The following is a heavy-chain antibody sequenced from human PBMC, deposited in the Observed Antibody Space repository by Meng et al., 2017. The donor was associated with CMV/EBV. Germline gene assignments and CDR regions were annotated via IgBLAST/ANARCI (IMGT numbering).Heavy chain of an antibody. V-gene: IGHV1-8*01. CDR3: ARGESSSGWYGTNFDY. J-gene: IGHJ4*02. Sequence: SGYTLTSYDINWVRQATGQGLEWMGWMNPNSGNTGYAQKFQGRVTMTRNTSISTAYMELSSLRSEDTAVYYCARGESSSGWYGTNFDYWGQGTLVTVSS. CDR2: MNPNSGNT. CDR1: GYTLTSYD. D-gene: IGHD6-19*01.